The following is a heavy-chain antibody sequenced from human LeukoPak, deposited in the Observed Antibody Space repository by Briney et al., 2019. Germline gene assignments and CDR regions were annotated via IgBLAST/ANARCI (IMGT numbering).Heavy chain of an antibody. Sequence: PGGSLRLSCAASGFTFSNYYMSWIRQAPGKGLEWVSYISSSGSTIYYADSVKGRFTISRDNAKNSLYLQMNSLRAEDTAVYYCARMQTPRSRYFDWLYTLDYWGQGTLVTVSS. J-gene: IGHJ4*02. D-gene: IGHD3-9*01. CDR3: ARMQTPRSRYFDWLYTLDY. V-gene: IGHV3-11*01. CDR1: GFTFSNYY. CDR2: ISSSGSTI.